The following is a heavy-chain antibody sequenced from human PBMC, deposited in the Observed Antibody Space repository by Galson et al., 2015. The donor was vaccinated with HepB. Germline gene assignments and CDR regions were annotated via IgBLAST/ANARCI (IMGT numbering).Heavy chain of an antibody. CDR1: GFTFSSYA. V-gene: IGHV3-30*04. Sequence: SLRLSCAASGFTFSSYAMHWVRQAPGKGLEWVAVISYDGSNKNYADSVKGRSTISRDNSKNTLYLQMNSLRAEDTAVYYCARDRLVVSYDAFDIWGQGTMVTVSS. D-gene: IGHD3-22*01. CDR2: ISYDGSNK. CDR3: ARDRLVVSYDAFDI. J-gene: IGHJ3*02.